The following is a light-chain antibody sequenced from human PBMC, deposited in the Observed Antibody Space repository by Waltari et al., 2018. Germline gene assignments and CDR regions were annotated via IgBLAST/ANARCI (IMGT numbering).Light chain of an antibody. J-gene: IGLJ3*02. CDR2: GKD. CDR1: RLRTSY. CDR3: HSRNGRDNQVV. Sequence: SSELTQGPAVSVALGQTVKITCQGDRLRTSYASWYQVKPGQAPVLVLFGKDKRPSGIPDRISGYSSGTTSSLTITGAQAEDEADYYCHSRNGRDNQVVFGGGTKVTVL. V-gene: IGLV3-19*01.